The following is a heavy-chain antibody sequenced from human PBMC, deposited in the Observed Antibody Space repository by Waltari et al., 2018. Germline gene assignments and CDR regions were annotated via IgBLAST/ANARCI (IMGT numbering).Heavy chain of an antibody. CDR2: IYYSGST. V-gene: IGHV4-59*01. CDR1: GGSISSSY. Sequence: QVQLQESGSGLVKPSETLSLTCTVSGGSISSSYWSWIRQPPGKGLEWIGYIYYSGSTNYNPSLKSRVTISVDTSKNQFSLKLSSVTAADTAVYYCAREVMRGSGLYYYYMDVWGKGTTVTVSS. J-gene: IGHJ6*03. D-gene: IGHD3-3*01. CDR3: AREVMRGSGLYYYYMDV.